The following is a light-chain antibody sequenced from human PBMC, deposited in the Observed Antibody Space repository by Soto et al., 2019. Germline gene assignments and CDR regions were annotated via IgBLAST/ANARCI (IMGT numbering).Light chain of an antibody. Sequence: QSVLTQPPSASGTPGQRVTISCSGSSSNIGSNTVNWYQQLPGTAPKLLIYSDNQRPSGVPDRVSGSKSGTSASLAISGLRSEDEADYYCASWDDSLNGLFGGGTKLTVL. J-gene: IGLJ2*01. CDR1: SSNIGSNT. V-gene: IGLV1-44*01. CDR2: SDN. CDR3: ASWDDSLNGL.